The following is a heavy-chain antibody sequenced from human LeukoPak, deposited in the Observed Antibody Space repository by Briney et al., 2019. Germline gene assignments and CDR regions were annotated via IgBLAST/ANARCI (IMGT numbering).Heavy chain of an antibody. D-gene: IGHD3-22*01. V-gene: IGHV3-30-3*01. CDR1: GFTFSSYA. Sequence: GGSLRPSCAASGFTFSSYAMHWVRQAPGKGLEWVAVISYDGSNKYYADSVKGRFTISRDNSKNTLYPQMNSLRAEDTAVYYCARAAWDYYDSSGYYYDYWGQGTLVTVSS. J-gene: IGHJ4*02. CDR3: ARAAWDYYDSSGYYYDY. CDR2: ISYDGSNK.